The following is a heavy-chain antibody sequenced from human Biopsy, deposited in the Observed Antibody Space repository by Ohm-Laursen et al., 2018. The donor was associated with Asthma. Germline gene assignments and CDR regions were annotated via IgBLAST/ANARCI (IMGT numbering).Heavy chain of an antibody. CDR2: VSADGHNK. Sequence: SLRLSCAATGFLFSQCGMHWVRQGPGKGLEWVALVSADGHNKYYEDSVKGRFTISRYNSRKRMYLQINRLTVEDSAVDFCARQSGQDYGDSSGFDIWGQGTKVAVSS. CDR1: GFLFSQCG. V-gene: IGHV3-30*03. J-gene: IGHJ3*02. D-gene: IGHD3-22*01. CDR3: ARQSGQDYGDSSGFDI.